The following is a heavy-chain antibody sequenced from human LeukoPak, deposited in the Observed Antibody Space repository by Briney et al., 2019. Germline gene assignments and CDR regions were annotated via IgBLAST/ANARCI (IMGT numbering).Heavy chain of an antibody. CDR1: GFTFSSYG. D-gene: IGHD3-22*01. Sequence: PGGTLRLSCAVSGFTFSSYGMSWVRQAPGKGLEWVSSIHPNGVNTHYADSVKGRFTISRDNSKNTLFLQMSNLRVDDTAIYYCAKALYDSPLAGDPWGQGTLVTVSS. V-gene: IGHV3-23*01. J-gene: IGHJ5*02. CDR3: AKALYDSPLAGDP. CDR2: IHPNGVNT.